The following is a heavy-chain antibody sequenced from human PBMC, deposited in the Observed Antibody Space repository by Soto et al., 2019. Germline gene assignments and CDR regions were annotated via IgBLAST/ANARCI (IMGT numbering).Heavy chain of an antibody. J-gene: IGHJ6*02. CDR2: INPSSSAT. CDR3: ARGYCSSGNCYRLYHYDMDF. V-gene: IGHV1-46*01. D-gene: IGHD2-15*01. CDR1: GYRITSYY. Sequence: XSVKVSCKASGYRITSYYMHWVRQAPGLGLEWMGIINPSSSATRYSQKFQGRVTMTRDVSTSTVYMEMSGLRSEDTAVYYCARGYCSSGNCYRLYHYDMDFWRQGTRVTVSS.